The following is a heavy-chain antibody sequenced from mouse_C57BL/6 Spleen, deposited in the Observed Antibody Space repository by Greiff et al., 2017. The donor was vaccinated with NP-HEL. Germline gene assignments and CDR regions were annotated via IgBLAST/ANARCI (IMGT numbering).Heavy chain of an antibody. D-gene: IGHD2-3*01. CDR1: GYAFSSYW. Sequence: QVQLQQSGAELVKPGASVKISCKASGYAFSSYWMNWVKQRPGKGLEWIGQIYPGDGDTNYNGKFKGKATLTADKSSSTAYMQLSSLTSEDSAVYFCARSAWLLRALYYAMDYWGQGTSVTVSS. J-gene: IGHJ4*01. CDR2: IYPGDGDT. CDR3: ARSAWLLRALYYAMDY. V-gene: IGHV1-80*01.